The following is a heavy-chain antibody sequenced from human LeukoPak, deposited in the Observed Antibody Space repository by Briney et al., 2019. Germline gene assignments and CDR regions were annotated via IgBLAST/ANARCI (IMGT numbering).Heavy chain of an antibody. CDR3: ARGRRGSGSYLSPSKNWFDP. V-gene: IGHV4-34*01. CDR2: INHSGST. CDR1: GGSFSGYY. D-gene: IGHD3-10*01. Sequence: SETLSLTCAVYGGSFSGYYWSWIRQPPGKGREWIGEINHSGSTNYNPSLKSRVTISVDTSKNQFSLKLSSVTAADTAVYYCARGRRGSGSYLSPSKNWFDPWGQGTLVTVSS. J-gene: IGHJ5*02.